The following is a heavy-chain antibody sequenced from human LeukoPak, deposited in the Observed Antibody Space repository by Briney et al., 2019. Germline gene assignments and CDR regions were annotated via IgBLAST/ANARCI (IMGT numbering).Heavy chain of an antibody. Sequence: SETLSLTCTVSGGSISSYYWSWIRQPAGKGLEWIGRIYTSGSTNYNPSLMSRVTMSVDTSKNQFSLKLSSVTAADTAVYYCARDIVVVPYYYMDVWGKGTTVTVSS. J-gene: IGHJ6*03. D-gene: IGHD2-2*01. CDR3: ARDIVVVPYYYMDV. V-gene: IGHV4-4*07. CDR1: GGSISSYY. CDR2: IYTSGST.